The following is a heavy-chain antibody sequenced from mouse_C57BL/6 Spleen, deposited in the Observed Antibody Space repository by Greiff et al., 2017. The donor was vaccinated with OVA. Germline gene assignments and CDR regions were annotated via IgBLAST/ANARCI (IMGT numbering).Heavy chain of an antibody. CDR3: ARDGLVQVYYFDY. CDR1: GYTFTSYD. Sequence: VQLLQSGPELVKPGASVKLSCKASGYTFTSYDIHWVKQRPGQGLEWIGWINPSDGCTKYNEKFKGKATLTVDTSSSTAYMELHSLTSEDSAVYYCARDGLVQVYYFDYWGQGTTLTVSS. D-gene: IGHD3-1*01. J-gene: IGHJ2*01. V-gene: IGHV1-85*01. CDR2: INPSDGCT.